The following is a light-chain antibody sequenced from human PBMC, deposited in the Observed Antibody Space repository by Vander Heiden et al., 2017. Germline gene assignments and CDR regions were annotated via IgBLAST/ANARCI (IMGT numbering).Light chain of an antibody. CDR1: QSVSSY. CDR2: STS. Sequence: DIQMTQSPSSLSASVGDRVTITCRASQSVSSYFSWYQVKPGKAPKLLIYSTSTLQSGVPKRFSGRGSGTDFTLTISRLQPEDFAIYHCQQSDTTPYTFGQGTKLEIK. J-gene: IGKJ2*01. CDR3: QQSDTTPYT. V-gene: IGKV1-39*01.